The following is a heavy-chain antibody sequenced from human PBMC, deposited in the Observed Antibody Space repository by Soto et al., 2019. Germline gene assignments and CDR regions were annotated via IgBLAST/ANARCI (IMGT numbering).Heavy chain of an antibody. Sequence: ESVGGVVQPGRSLRLSCAASGFTFSNYAIHWVRQAPGKGLEWVAVISYDGINKYYADSVKGRFSIFRDNSKNTVYLPMNILKAEDTAVYYCARDQNPSGTYQGIFDSWGQGTLVTVSS. CDR1: GFTFSNYA. V-gene: IGHV3-30-3*01. D-gene: IGHD1-26*01. CDR3: ARDQNPSGTYQGIFDS. J-gene: IGHJ4*02. CDR2: ISYDGINK.